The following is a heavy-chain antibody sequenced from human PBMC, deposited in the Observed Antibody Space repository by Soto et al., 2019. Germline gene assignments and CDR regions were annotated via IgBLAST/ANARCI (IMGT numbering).Heavy chain of an antibody. D-gene: IGHD4-17*01. J-gene: IGHJ4*02. Sequence: QVQLVQSGAEVKKPGSSVKVSCKASGGTFSSYTISWVRQAPGQGLEWMGRIIPILGIANYAQKFQGRVTITADKSTSTAYMELSSLRSEDTAVYYCASDPIDYGDDRGVYWGQGTLVTVSS. V-gene: IGHV1-69*02. CDR2: IIPILGIA. CDR1: GGTFSSYT. CDR3: ASDPIDYGDDRGVY.